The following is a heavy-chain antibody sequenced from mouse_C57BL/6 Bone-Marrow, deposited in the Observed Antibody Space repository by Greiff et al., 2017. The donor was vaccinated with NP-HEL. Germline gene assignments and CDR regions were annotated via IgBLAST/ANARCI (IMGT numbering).Heavy chain of an antibody. Sequence: VQLQQSGPGLVQPSQRLSITCTVSGFLFTSYGVHWVRQSPGKGLGWLGVIWSGGSTDYNAAFISRLSISKDNSKSQVFFKMNSLQADDTAIYYCARGKVSGYWFAYWGQGTLVTVSA. CDR3: ARGKVSGYWFAY. D-gene: IGHD3-2*02. CDR1: GFLFTSYG. V-gene: IGHV2-2*01. CDR2: IWSGGST. J-gene: IGHJ3*01.